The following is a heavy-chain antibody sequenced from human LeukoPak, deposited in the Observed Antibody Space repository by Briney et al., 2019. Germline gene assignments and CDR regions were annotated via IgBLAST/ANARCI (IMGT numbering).Heavy chain of an antibody. Sequence: PGGSLTLSCAASGFAFSSYSMNWVRQAPGKGLEWVSYISSSSSTMYYADSVKGRFTIARDNAKNSLYLQMNSLRAEDTAVYYCARDGPYSSSWWGTYNWFDPWGQGTLVTVSS. CDR2: ISSSSSTM. J-gene: IGHJ5*02. CDR3: ARDGPYSSSWWGTYNWFDP. CDR1: GFAFSSYS. D-gene: IGHD6-13*01. V-gene: IGHV3-48*01.